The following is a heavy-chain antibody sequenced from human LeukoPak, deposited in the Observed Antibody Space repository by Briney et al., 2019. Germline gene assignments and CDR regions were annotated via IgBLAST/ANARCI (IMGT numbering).Heavy chain of an antibody. V-gene: IGHV1-46*01. CDR2: INPSGGST. CDR1: GYTFTSYH. J-gene: IGHJ4*02. D-gene: IGHD3-10*01. Sequence: ASVKVSCKASGYTFTSYHMHWVRQAPGQGLEWMGIINPSGGSTSYAQKFQGRVTMTRDMSTSTVYMELSSLRSEDTAVYYCARNHYYYGSGSPYYFDYWGQGTLVTVSS. CDR3: ARNHYYYGSGSPYYFDY.